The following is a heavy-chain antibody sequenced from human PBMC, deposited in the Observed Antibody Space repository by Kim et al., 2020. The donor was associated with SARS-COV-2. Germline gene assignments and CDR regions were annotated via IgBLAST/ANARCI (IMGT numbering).Heavy chain of an antibody. J-gene: IGHJ4*02. CDR1: GYTFTGYY. Sequence: ASVKVSCKASGYTFTGYYMHWVRQAPGQGLEWMGRINPNSGGTNYAQKFQGRVTMTRDTSISTAYMELSRLRSDDTAVYYCASEFYDYIWGSYRLPHFDYWGQGTLVTVSS. D-gene: IGHD3-16*02. CDR2: INPNSGGT. V-gene: IGHV1-2*06. CDR3: ASEFYDYIWGSYRLPHFDY.